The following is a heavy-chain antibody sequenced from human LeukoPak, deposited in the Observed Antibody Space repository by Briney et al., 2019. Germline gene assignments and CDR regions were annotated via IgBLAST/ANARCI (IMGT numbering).Heavy chain of an antibody. CDR3: ARDLNYLLGELDDY. Sequence: PGGSLRLFCAASGFTFSSYAMHWVRQAPGKGLEWVAVISYDGSNKYYADSVKGRFTISRDNSKNTLYLQMNSLRAEDTAVYYCARDLNYLLGELDDYWGQGTLVTVSS. CDR2: ISYDGSNK. D-gene: IGHD3-16*01. CDR1: GFTFSSYA. V-gene: IGHV3-30*04. J-gene: IGHJ4*02.